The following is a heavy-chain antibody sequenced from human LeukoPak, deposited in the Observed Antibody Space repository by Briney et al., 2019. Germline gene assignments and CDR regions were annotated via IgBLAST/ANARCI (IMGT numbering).Heavy chain of an antibody. V-gene: IGHV4-59*08. CDR1: GGSISSYY. J-gene: IGHJ4*02. CDR2: IYYSGST. D-gene: IGHD2-15*01. Sequence: SETLSLTCTVSGGSISSYYWSWIRQPPGKGLEWIGYIYYSGSTNYNPSLKSRVTISVDTSKNQFSLKLSSVTAADTAVYCCARSEGTPTSFDYWGQGTLVTVSS. CDR3: ARSEGTPTSFDY.